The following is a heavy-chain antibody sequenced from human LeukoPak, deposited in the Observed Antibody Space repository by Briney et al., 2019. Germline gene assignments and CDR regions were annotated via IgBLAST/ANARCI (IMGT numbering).Heavy chain of an antibody. CDR2: IYTSGST. CDR1: GGSISSGSYY. D-gene: IGHD3-10*01. CDR3: ASYYYGSGSYNWFDP. J-gene: IGHJ5*02. V-gene: IGHV4-61*02. Sequence: SETLSLTCTVSGGSISSGSYYWSWIRQPAGKGLEWIGRIYTSGSTNYNPSLKSRVTISVDTSKNQFSLKLSSVTAADTAVYYCASYYYGSGSYNWFDPWGQGTPVTVSS.